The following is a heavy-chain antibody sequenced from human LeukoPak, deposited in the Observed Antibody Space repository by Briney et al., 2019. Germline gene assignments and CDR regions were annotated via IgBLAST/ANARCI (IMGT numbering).Heavy chain of an antibody. D-gene: IGHD2-15*01. CDR3: ANGLLPHIPFDY. J-gene: IGHJ4*02. CDR1: GFTFSSYG. V-gene: IGHV3-30*18. CDR2: ISYDGSNK. Sequence: PGGSLRLSCAASGFTFSSYGMHWVRQAPGKGLEWVAVISYDGSNKYYADSVKGRFTISRDNSKNTLYLQMNSLRAEDTAVYYCANGLLPHIPFDYWGQGTLVTVPS.